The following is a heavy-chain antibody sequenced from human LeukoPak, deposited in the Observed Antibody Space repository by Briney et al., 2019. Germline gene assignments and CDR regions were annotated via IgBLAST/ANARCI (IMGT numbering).Heavy chain of an antibody. Sequence: PGESLRLSCAASGFTFSSYSMNWVRQAPGKGLEWVSSISSSSSYIYYADSVKGRFTISRDNAKNSLYLQMNSLRAEDTAVYYCARGSFWSGYFAAFDIWGQGTMVTVSS. J-gene: IGHJ3*02. V-gene: IGHV3-21*01. CDR2: ISSSSSYI. CDR1: GFTFSSYS. D-gene: IGHD3-3*01. CDR3: ARGSFWSGYFAAFDI.